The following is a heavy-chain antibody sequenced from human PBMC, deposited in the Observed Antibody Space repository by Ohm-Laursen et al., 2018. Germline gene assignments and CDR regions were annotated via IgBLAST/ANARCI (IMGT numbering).Heavy chain of an antibody. J-gene: IGHJ6*02. CDR3: AKDIRTMAGRDV. D-gene: IGHD4/OR15-4a*01. Sequence: SLRLSCAAAGFTFSSYGMHWVRQAPGKGLEWMTGISSDGNNQYYLDSVKGRFTISRDNSKNTLYLEMSSLRGEDTAVYYCAKDIRTMAGRDVWGQGTTVTVSS. V-gene: IGHV3-30*18. CDR1: GFTFSSYG. CDR2: ISSDGNNQ.